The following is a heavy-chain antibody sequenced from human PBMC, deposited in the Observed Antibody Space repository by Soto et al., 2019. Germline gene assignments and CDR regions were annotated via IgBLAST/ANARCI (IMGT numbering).Heavy chain of an antibody. CDR2: ISYDGSNK. CDR3: ARDPHLLDYYYYGMDV. V-gene: IGHV3-30-3*01. CDR1: GFTFSSYA. J-gene: IGHJ6*01. Sequence: QVQLVESGGGVVQPGRSLRLSCAASGFTFSSYAMHWVRQAPGKGLEWVAVISYDGSNKYYADSVKGRFTISRDNSKNQLYLQMNSLRAEDTAVYYCARDPHLLDYYYYGMDVWGQGTTVTVSS.